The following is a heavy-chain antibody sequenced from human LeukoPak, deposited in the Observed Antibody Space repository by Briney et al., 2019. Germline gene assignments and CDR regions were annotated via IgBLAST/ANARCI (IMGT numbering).Heavy chain of an antibody. Sequence: ASVKVSCKASGYTFTSYYMHWVRQAPGQGLEWMGIINPSGGSTSYAQKFQGRVTMTRDMSTSTVYMELSSLRSEDTAVYYCARQTQFHSERWLQFFDYWGQGTLVTVSS. CDR2: INPSGGST. CDR1: GYTFTSYY. V-gene: IGHV1-46*01. CDR3: ARQTQFHSERWLQFFDY. D-gene: IGHD5-24*01. J-gene: IGHJ4*02.